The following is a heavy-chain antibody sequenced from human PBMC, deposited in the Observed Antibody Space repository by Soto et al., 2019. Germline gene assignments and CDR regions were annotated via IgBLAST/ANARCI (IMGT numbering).Heavy chain of an antibody. CDR2: INPNSGGT. CDR3: ARALLPAGSALFYYYGYGVDV. J-gene: IGHJ6*02. Sequence: ASVKVSCKASGCTFSSYAISWVRQAPGQGLEWMGWINPNSGGTNYAQKFQGRVTMTRDTSISTAYMELRRLRSDDTAVYYCARALLPAGSALFYYYGYGVDVWGQGTTVTVSS. V-gene: IGHV1-2*02. D-gene: IGHD3-10*01. CDR1: GCTFSSYA.